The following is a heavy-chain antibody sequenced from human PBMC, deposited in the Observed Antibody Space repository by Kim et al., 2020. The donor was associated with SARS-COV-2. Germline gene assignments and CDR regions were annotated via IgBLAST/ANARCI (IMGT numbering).Heavy chain of an antibody. CDR3: ARDSPRGYSGYGHAPYYFDY. D-gene: IGHD5-12*01. V-gene: IGHV3-7*01. Sequence: GGSLRLSCAASGFTFSSYWMSWVRQAPGKGLECVANIKQDGSEKYYVDSVKGRFTISRDNAKNSLYLQMNSLRAEDTAVYYCARDSPRGYSGYGHAPYYFDYWGQGTLVTVSS. J-gene: IGHJ4*02. CDR2: IKQDGSEK. CDR1: GFTFSSYW.